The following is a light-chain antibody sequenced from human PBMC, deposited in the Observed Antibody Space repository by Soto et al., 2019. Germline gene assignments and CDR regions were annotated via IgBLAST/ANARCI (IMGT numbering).Light chain of an antibody. CDR2: EVS. CDR1: STDIGIYNF. CDR3: SSYAAGTDPFV. V-gene: IGLV2-8*01. J-gene: IGLJ1*01. Sequence: QSVLTQPPSASGSLGHSVTISCTGTSTDIGIYNFVSWYQQHPDKAPKLIIYEVSKRPSGVPDRFSGSKSGNTASLTVSGLQPEDEADYYCSSYAAGTDPFVFGTGTQLTVL.